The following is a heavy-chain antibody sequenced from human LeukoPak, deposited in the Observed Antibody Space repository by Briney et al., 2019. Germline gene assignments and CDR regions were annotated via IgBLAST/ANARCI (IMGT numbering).Heavy chain of an antibody. Sequence: SETLSLTCAVYGGSFSGYYWSWIRQPPGKGLEWIGEINHSGSTNYNPSLKSRVTISVDTSKNQFTLKLSSVTAADTAVYYCARVMGWFGGFDYWGQGTLVTVSS. V-gene: IGHV4-34*01. D-gene: IGHD3-10*01. J-gene: IGHJ4*02. CDR2: INHSGST. CDR1: GGSFSGYY. CDR3: ARVMGWFGGFDY.